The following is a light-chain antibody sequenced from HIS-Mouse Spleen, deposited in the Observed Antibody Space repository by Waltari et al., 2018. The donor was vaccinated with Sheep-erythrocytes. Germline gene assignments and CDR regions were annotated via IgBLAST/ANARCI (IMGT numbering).Light chain of an antibody. CDR1: SSDVGGYNY. Sequence: QSALTQPPSASGSPGQSVTISCTGTSSDVGGYNYVSWYQQHPGKAPKRMIYEVSKLPSGVPSRFAGSKSGNTASLTVSGLQSEDEADYYCSSYAGSNNWVFVGGTKLTVL. CDR3: SSYAGSNNWV. J-gene: IGLJ3*02. V-gene: IGLV2-8*01. CDR2: EVS.